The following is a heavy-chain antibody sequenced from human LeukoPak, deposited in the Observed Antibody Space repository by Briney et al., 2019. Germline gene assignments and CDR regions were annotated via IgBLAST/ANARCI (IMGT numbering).Heavy chain of an antibody. CDR3: ARDAFRARYFDL. J-gene: IGHJ2*01. V-gene: IGHV3-7*01. CDR1: GFNFSSYW. Sequence: PGGSLRLSCAASGFNFSSYWMSWVRQAPGKGLEWVAHMKQDGRETHYVDSVKGRFTISRDNAKNSVYLQMNSLRAEDTAVYFCARDAFRARYFDLWGRGILVTASS. D-gene: IGHD3-10*01. CDR2: MKQDGRET.